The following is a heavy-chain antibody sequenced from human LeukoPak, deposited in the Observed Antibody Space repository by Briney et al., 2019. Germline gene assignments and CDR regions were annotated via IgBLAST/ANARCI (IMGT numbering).Heavy chain of an antibody. D-gene: IGHD5-18*01. CDR1: GFTFSSYA. J-gene: IGHJ4*02. Sequence: GGSLRLSCAASGFTFSSYAMSWVRQAPGKGLEWVSAISGSGGSTYYADSVKGRFTISRDSSKNTLYLQMNSLRAEDTAVYYCAKDVTYNYGYSDYWGQGTLVTVSS. CDR3: AKDVTYNYGYSDY. CDR2: ISGSGGST. V-gene: IGHV3-23*01.